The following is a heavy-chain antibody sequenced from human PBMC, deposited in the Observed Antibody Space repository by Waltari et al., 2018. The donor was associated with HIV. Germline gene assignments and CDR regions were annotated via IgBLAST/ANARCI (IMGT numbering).Heavy chain of an antibody. CDR3: ARDGYYYDSSGYSSYFDY. CDR1: GYTFTSYA. D-gene: IGHD3-22*01. J-gene: IGHJ4*02. V-gene: IGHV1-3*01. Sequence: QVQLVQSGAEVKKPGASVKVSCKASGYTFTSYAMHWVRQAPGQWLEWMGWINAGNGNTKYSQKFQGRVTITRDTSASTAYMELSSLRSEDTAVYYCARDGYYYDSSGYSSYFDYWGQGTLVTVSS. CDR2: INAGNGNT.